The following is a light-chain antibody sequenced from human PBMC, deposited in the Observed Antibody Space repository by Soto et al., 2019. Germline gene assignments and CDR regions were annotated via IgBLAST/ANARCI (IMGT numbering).Light chain of an antibody. CDR2: LGS. CDR1: RLLHSNGNTF. V-gene: IGKV2-28*01. J-gene: IGKJ5*01. Sequence: RLLHSNGNTFLDWYLQKPGQSPQLLIYLGSNRASGVPDRVSGSEAGTDFTLKISRVEAEDVGVYYCMQALQTPYTFGQGTRLEIK. CDR3: MQALQTPYT.